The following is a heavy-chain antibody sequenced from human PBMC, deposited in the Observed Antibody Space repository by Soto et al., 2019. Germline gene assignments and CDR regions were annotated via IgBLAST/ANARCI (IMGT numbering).Heavy chain of an antibody. J-gene: IGHJ6*02. Sequence: GGSLRLSCAASGFTFSGSAMHWVRQASGKGLEWVGRIRSKANSYATAYAASVKGSFTISRDDSKNTEYLQMNSLKTEDTAVYYCTRRAYYDFWSGCGMDVWGQGT. CDR1: GFTFSGSA. CDR2: IRSKANSYAT. D-gene: IGHD3-3*01. CDR3: TRRAYYDFWSGCGMDV. V-gene: IGHV3-73*01.